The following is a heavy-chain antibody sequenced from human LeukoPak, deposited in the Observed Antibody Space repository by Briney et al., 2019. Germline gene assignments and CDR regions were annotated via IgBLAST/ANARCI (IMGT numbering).Heavy chain of an antibody. J-gene: IGHJ6*03. V-gene: IGHV3-21*01. CDR3: ARDPYSGNYGDYYYYYMDV. CDR2: ITSSSSYI. CDR1: GFTFNNYI. Sequence: GGSLRLSCAASGFTFNNYIMSWVRQAPGKGLEWVSSITSSSSYIYYADSVKGRFTISRDNAKSSLYLQMNSLRDEDTAVYYCARDPYSGNYGDYYYYYMDVWGKGTTVTISS. D-gene: IGHD1-26*01.